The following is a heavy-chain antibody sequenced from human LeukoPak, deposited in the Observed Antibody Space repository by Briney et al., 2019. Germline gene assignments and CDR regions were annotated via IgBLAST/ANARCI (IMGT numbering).Heavy chain of an antibody. J-gene: IGHJ3*02. CDR2: IYNSGST. D-gene: IGHD3-22*01. CDR1: GGSISNYY. Sequence: SETLSLTCSVSGGSISNYYWSWIRQSPGKGPEWIGYIYNSGSTNYNPSLKSRVTISLDTSKKQFSLKLTSVTAADTAVYYCACLTTADAFDIWGQGTKVTVSS. V-gene: IGHV4-59*01. CDR3: ACLTTADAFDI.